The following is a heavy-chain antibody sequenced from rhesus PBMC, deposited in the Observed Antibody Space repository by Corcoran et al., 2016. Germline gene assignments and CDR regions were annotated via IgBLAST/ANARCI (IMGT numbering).Heavy chain of an antibody. J-gene: IGHJ4*01. Sequence: QVQLEESGPGRVKPSETLSLTCAVSGGSLTGYYWNWFRQPPGKGLEWIGYIYGNSASTNYNPSLKNRVTISKDTSKNQFSLKLSSVTAADTAVYYCARWGGYYGTWGQGVLVTVSS. CDR2: IYGNSAST. V-gene: IGHV4S5*01. CDR1: GGSLTGYY. D-gene: IGHD4-17*01. CDR3: ARWGGYYGT.